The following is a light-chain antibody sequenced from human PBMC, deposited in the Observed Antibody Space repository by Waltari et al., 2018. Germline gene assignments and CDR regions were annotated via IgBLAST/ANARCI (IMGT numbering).Light chain of an antibody. Sequence: QFVLTQPPSVSAAPGQKVTISCSGSPSNLGTNYISWYQQLPGTAPKLLIYDNDNRPSGIPDRFSGSKSGTSATLGITGLQTGDEADYYCAAWDTSLDGYVFGTGTKVTVL. V-gene: IGLV1-51*01. CDR1: PSNLGTNY. CDR3: AAWDTSLDGYV. J-gene: IGLJ1*01. CDR2: DND.